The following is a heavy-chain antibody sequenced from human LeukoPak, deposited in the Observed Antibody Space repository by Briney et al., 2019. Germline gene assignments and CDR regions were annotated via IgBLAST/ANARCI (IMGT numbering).Heavy chain of an antibody. Sequence: GGSLRLSCAASGFTFSSYGMHWVRQAPGKGLEWVAVISYDGSNKYYADSVKGRFTISRDDSKNTLYLQMNSLRAEDTAVYYCAKDESDNWNDAGDAFDIWGQGTMVTVSS. J-gene: IGHJ3*02. D-gene: IGHD1-1*01. V-gene: IGHV3-30*18. CDR3: AKDESDNWNDAGDAFDI. CDR2: ISYDGSNK. CDR1: GFTFSSYG.